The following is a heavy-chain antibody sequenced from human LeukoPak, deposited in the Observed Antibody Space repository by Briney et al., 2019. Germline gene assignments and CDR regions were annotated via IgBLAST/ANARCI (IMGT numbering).Heavy chain of an antibody. D-gene: IGHD2-2*02. J-gene: IGHJ6*03. CDR3: ARELLDPRGYYYNYMDV. Sequence: ASVKVSCKASGYTFTGYYMHWVRQAPGQGLEWMGWINPNSGGTNYAQKFQGRVTMTRDTSISTAYMELSRLRSDDTAVYYCARELLDPRGYYYNYMDVWGKGTTVTISS. CDR2: INPNSGGT. CDR1: GYTFTGYY. V-gene: IGHV1-2*02.